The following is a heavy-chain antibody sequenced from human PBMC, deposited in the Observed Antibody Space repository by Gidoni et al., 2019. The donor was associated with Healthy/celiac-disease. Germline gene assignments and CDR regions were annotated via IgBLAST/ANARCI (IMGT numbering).Heavy chain of an antibody. D-gene: IGHD3-10*01. CDR2: ISYDGSNK. Sequence: QVQLVESGGGVVQPGRSLRLSCAASGFTSSSYAMHWVRQAPGKGLEWVAVISYDGSNKYYADSVKGRFTISRDNSKNTLYLQMNSLRAEDTAVYYCARDGINYYGSGRGSYGMDVWGQGTTVTVSS. CDR1: GFTSSSYA. CDR3: ARDGINYYGSGRGSYGMDV. V-gene: IGHV3-30*04. J-gene: IGHJ6*02.